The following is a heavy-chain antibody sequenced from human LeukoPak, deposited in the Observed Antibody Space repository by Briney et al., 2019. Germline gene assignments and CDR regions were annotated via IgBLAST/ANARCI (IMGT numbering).Heavy chain of an antibody. CDR3: ARGDYGDY. CDR1: GYTFTSYA. J-gene: IGHJ4*02. Sequence: GASVKVSCKASGYTFTSYAMHWVRQAPGQGLEWMGWISSYNGNTNYAQKLQGRVTMTTDTSTSSAYMELKSLRSDDTAVYYCARGDYGDYWGQGTLVTVSS. V-gene: IGHV1-18*01. CDR2: ISSYNGNT.